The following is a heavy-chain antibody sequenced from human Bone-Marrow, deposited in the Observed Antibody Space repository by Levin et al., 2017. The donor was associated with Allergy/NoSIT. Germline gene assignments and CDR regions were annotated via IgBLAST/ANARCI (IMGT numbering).Heavy chain of an antibody. D-gene: IGHD3-22*01. Sequence: ASVKVSCKASGYTFTSYDINWVRQATGQGLEWMGWMNPNSGNTGYAQKFQGRVTMTRNTSISTAYMELSRLRSEDTAVYYCARDTQSYYYDSSGYYYEEYYGMDVWGQGTTVTVSS. CDR2: MNPNSGNT. CDR3: ARDTQSYYYDSSGYYYEEYYGMDV. CDR1: GYTFTSYD. J-gene: IGHJ6*02. V-gene: IGHV1-8*01.